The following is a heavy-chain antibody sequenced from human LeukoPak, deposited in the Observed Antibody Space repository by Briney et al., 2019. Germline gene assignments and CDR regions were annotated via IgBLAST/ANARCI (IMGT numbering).Heavy chain of an antibody. D-gene: IGHD4-17*01. CDR1: GFTFSDYY. V-gene: IGHV3-11*01. CDR3: AKGSDYGDFRFDYFDY. J-gene: IGHJ4*02. CDR2: ISSSSSTI. Sequence: GGSLRLSFAASGFTFSDYYMSWIRQAPGKGLEWVSYISSSSSTIYYADSVKGRFTISRDNAKNSLYLQMNSLRAEDTAVYYCAKGSDYGDFRFDYFDYWGQGTLVTVSS.